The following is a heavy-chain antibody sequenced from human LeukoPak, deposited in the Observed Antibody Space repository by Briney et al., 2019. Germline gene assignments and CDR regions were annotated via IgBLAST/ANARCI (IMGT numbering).Heavy chain of an antibody. D-gene: IGHD2-15*01. V-gene: IGHV1-69*01. Sequence: SVKVSCKASGGTFSSYAISWVRQAPGQGLEWMGGIIPIFGTANYAQKFQGRVTITADESTSTAYMELSSLRSEDTAVYYCARVAGAAYYFDYWGQGTLVTVSS. CDR2: IIPIFGTA. J-gene: IGHJ4*02. CDR3: ARVAGAAYYFDY. CDR1: GGTFSSYA.